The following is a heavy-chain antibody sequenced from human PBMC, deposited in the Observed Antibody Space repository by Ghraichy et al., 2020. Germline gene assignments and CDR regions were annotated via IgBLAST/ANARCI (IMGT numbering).Heavy chain of an antibody. CDR2: IWYDGSNQ. Sequence: GGSLRLSCTASGFTFSSNGMHWVRQAPGKGLEWVALIWYDGSNQVYADSVKGRFSISRDNSRGTRGTLYLQMNSLRAEDTAVYYCARYNGGDSDGAWDYWVRGTLVTDSP. CDR1: GFTFSSNG. J-gene: IGHJ4*02. D-gene: IGHD4-23*01. CDR3: ARYNGGDSDGAWDY. V-gene: IGHV3-33*01.